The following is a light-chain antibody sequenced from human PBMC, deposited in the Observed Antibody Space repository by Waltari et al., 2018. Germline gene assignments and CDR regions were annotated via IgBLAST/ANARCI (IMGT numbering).Light chain of an antibody. CDR3: AAWDDKLGGRWE. V-gene: IGLV1-47*01. CDR2: RND. CDR1: SSNIGRNV. J-gene: IGLJ2*01. Sequence: QSVLPQPPSASGTPGQRVTLSCFGSSSNIGRNVVYWYQQVPGTTPKLLIYRNDQRPSGVPDRFSGSKSGTSASLAISGLRSEDEADYYCAAWDDKLGGRWEFGGGTKLTVL.